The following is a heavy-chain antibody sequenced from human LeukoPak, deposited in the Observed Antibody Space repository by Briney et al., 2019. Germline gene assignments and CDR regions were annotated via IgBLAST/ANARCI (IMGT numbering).Heavy chain of an antibody. CDR2: MNPNSGNT. CDR3: ARRSFTAGRMSGDAFDI. Sequence: ASVKVSCKASGYTFTSYDINWVRQATGQGLEWMGWMNPNSGNTGYAQKFQGRVTMTRNTSISTAYMELSSLRSEDTAVYYCARRSFTAGRMSGDAFDIWGQGTMVTVSS. V-gene: IGHV1-8*01. D-gene: IGHD1-26*01. J-gene: IGHJ3*02. CDR1: GYTFTSYD.